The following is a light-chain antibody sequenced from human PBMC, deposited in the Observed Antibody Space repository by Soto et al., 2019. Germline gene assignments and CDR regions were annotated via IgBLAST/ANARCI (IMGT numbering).Light chain of an antibody. J-gene: IGLJ1*01. V-gene: IGLV2-14*01. CDR1: SSDVGGYNY. CDR3: SSYTSSSSYV. CDR2: DVS. Sequence: QSVLTQPASVSGSPGQSITISCTGTSSDVGGYNYVSWYQQHPGKAPKLMIYDVSNRPSGVSTRFSGSKSGNTASLTISGLQVEDEADYYCSSYTSSSSYVFGTGTRVTGL.